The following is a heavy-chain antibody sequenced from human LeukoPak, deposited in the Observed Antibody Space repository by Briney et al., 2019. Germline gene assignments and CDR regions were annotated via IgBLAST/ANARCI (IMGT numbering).Heavy chain of an antibody. CDR1: GFTFSSSW. Sequence: GGSLRLSCAASGFTFSSSWMTWVRQAPGKGLEWVANIKQDGGEKYCVDSVKGRFTISRDNAKNSLYLQMNSLRAEDTAVYYCVRQQTPHGNFDYGGQGPLVTVSS. J-gene: IGHJ4*02. V-gene: IGHV3-7*03. CDR3: VRQQTPHGNFDY. CDR2: IKQDGGEK. D-gene: IGHD1-26*01.